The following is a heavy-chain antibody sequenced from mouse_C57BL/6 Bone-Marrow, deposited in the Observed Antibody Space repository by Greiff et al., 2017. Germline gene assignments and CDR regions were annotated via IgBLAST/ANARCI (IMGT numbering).Heavy chain of an antibody. CDR3: ARRAY. CDR2: INPSSGYT. CDR1: GYTFTSYW. Sequence: VQLQQSGAELAKPGASVKLSCKASGYTFTSYWMHWVKQRPGQGLEWIGYINPSSGYTKYNQKFKDKDTLTADKSSSTAYMQLGSLTYEDSAVYYWARRAYWGQGTLVTVSA. J-gene: IGHJ3*01. V-gene: IGHV1-7*01.